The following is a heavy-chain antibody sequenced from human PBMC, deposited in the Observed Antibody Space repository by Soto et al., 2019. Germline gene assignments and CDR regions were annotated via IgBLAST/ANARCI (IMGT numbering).Heavy chain of an antibody. CDR3: AKDQTANYGSGSSH. CDR1: GFTVSSNY. V-gene: IGHV3-30*18. J-gene: IGHJ4*02. CDR2: ISYDGSNK. D-gene: IGHD3-10*01. Sequence: GESLKISCAASGFTVSSNYMSWVRQAPGKGLEWVAVISYDGSNKYYADSVKGRFTISRDNSKNTLYLQMNSLRAEDTAVYYCAKDQTANYGSGSSHWGQGTLVTVSS.